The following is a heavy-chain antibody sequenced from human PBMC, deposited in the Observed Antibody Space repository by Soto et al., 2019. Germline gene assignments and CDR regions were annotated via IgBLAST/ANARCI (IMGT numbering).Heavy chain of an antibody. CDR3: ARDGFRPRGGGNWFDP. CDR2: IYYSGST. Sequence: QVQLQESGPGLVKPSQTLSLTCTVSGGSISSGGYYWSWIRQHPGKGLEWIGYIYYSGSTYYNPSPKSRVTISVDTSKNQFSLKLSSVTAADTAVDYCARDGFRPRGGGNWFDPWGQGTLVTVSS. J-gene: IGHJ5*02. D-gene: IGHD3-10*01. CDR1: GGSISSGGYY. V-gene: IGHV4-31*03.